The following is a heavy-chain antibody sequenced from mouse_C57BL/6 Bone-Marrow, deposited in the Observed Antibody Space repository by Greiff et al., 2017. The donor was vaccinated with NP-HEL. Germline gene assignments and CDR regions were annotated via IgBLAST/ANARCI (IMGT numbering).Heavy chain of an antibody. D-gene: IGHD1-1*01. CDR1: GFSLSTFGMG. Sequence: QVTLKVSGPGILQPSQTLSLPCSFSGFSLSTFGMGVGWIRQPSGKGLEWLAHIWWDDDKYYNPALKSRLTISKDTSKNQVVLKIANVDTADTATYYCAPYYYGSSGYFEVWGTGTTVTVSS. J-gene: IGHJ1*03. V-gene: IGHV8-8*01. CDR2: IWWDDDK. CDR3: APYYYGSSGYFEV.